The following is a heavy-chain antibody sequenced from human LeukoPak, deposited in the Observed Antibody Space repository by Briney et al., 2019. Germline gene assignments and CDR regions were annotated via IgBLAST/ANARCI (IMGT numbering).Heavy chain of an antibody. D-gene: IGHD2-21*02. Sequence: PGRSLRLSCAASGFTFSSYGMHWVRQAPGKGLEWVAVISYDGSNKYYADSVKGRFTISRDNSKNTLYLQMNSLRAEDTAVYYCAKDHRVGTKEYYYYGMDVWGQGTTVTASS. CDR3: AKDHRVGTKEYYYYGMDV. CDR2: ISYDGSNK. J-gene: IGHJ6*02. V-gene: IGHV3-30*18. CDR1: GFTFSSYG.